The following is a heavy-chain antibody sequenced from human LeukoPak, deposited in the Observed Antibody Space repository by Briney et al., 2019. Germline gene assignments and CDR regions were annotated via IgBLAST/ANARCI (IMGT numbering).Heavy chain of an antibody. CDR3: ARESQELRYFDWLSAPDFKNNWFDP. CDR2: INPNSGVT. D-gene: IGHD3-9*01. Sequence: ASVKVSCKASGYTFSGFYIHWVRQAPGQGLEWMGWINPNSGVTNYAQKLQGRVTITRDTSTSTAYMELRSLRSDDTAVYYCARESQELRYFDWLSAPDFKNNWFDPWGQGTLVTVSS. CDR1: GYTFSGFY. V-gene: IGHV1-2*02. J-gene: IGHJ5*02.